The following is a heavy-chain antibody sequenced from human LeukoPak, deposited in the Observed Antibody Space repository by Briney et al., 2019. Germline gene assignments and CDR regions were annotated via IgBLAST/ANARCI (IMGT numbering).Heavy chain of an antibody. CDR1: GYTFSSYY. CDR3: ARGQWLGHDAFDI. Sequence: GASVKVSCKASGYTFSSYYMHWVRQAPGQGLEWMGIINPSGGTSNAQKFQGRVTMTRDMSTTTVYMELSSLRSEDTAVYYCARGQWLGHDAFDIWGLGTMVTVSS. V-gene: IGHV1-46*01. D-gene: IGHD6-19*01. CDR2: INPSGGT. J-gene: IGHJ3*02.